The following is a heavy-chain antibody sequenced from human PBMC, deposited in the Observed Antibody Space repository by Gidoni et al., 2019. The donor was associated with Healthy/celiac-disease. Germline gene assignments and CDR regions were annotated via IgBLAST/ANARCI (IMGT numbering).Heavy chain of an antibody. CDR1: GFTFSGSA. V-gene: IGHV3-73*02. CDR2: IRSKANSYAT. CDR3: TRLLDIVATSPFDY. Sequence: EVQLVESGGGLVQPGGSLKLSCAASGFTFSGSAMHWVRQASGKGLEWVGRIRSKANSYATAYAASVKGRFTISRDDSKNTAYLQMNSLKTEDTAVYYCTRLLDIVATSPFDYWGQGTLVTVSS. J-gene: IGHJ4*02. D-gene: IGHD5-12*01.